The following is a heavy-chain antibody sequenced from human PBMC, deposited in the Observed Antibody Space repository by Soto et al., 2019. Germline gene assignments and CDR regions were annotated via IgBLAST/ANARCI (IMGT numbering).Heavy chain of an antibody. CDR2: ISGSGSSI. J-gene: IGHJ4*02. D-gene: IGHD3-9*01. CDR1: GFTFSTYE. CDR3: ARESDYDTFDN. Sequence: EVQLVESGGGFVQPGGSLRLSCAASGFTFSTYEMNWVRQAPGKGREWVSYISGSGSSIYYADSVKGRFTISRDNAKNSLYLQMNGLRAEDTAVYYCARESDYDTFDNWGQGTLVTVSS. V-gene: IGHV3-48*03.